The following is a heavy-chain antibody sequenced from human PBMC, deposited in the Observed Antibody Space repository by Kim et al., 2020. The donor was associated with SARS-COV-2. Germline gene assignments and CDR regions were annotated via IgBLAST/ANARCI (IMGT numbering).Heavy chain of an antibody. J-gene: IGHJ3*02. V-gene: IGHV4-39*01. CDR1: GGSISSSSYY. CDR2: IYYSGST. D-gene: IGHD4-17*01. CDR3: ARLPDYGDYDHDAFDI. Sequence: SETLSLTCTVSGGSISSSSYYWGWIRQPPGKGLEWIGSIYYSGSTYYNPSLKSRVTISVDTSKNQFSLKLSSVTAADTAVYYCARLPDYGDYDHDAFDIWGQGTMVTVSS.